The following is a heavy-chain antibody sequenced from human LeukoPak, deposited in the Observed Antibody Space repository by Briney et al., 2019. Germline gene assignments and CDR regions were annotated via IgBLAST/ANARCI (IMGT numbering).Heavy chain of an antibody. CDR1: GFTFSTYW. CDR3: H. CDR2: IKSDGST. Sequence: GGSLRLSCAASGFTFSTYWMHWVRQAPGKGLVWVSRIKSDGSTNYAASVKGRFTISGDNTKNTVSLQMNSLRPEDTGVNYRHWGQGTLVTVSS. J-gene: IGHJ1*01. V-gene: IGHV3-74*01.